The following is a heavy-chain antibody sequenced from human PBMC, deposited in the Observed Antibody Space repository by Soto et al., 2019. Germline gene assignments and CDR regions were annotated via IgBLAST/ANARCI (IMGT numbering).Heavy chain of an antibody. D-gene: IGHD3-22*01. Sequence: ASVKVSCKASGYTFSDYYIHWVRQAPGHGLDWMGIINPPDGSTTYAQKFQGRVSMTSDTSTSTVYMELSSLRSEDTAIYYCARYYDSSVPAFDYWG. V-gene: IGHV1-46*01. CDR3: ARYYDSSVPAFDY. CDR2: INPPDGST. J-gene: IGHJ4*01. CDR1: GYTFSDYY.